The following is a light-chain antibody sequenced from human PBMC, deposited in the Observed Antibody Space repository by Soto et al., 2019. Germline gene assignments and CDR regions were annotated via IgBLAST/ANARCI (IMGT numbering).Light chain of an antibody. CDR2: RAS. CDR3: QQYVSSPFT. CDR1: QSVSSNF. J-gene: IGKJ3*01. V-gene: IGKV3-20*01. Sequence: EIVLTQSPGTLSLSPGERATFSCRASQSVSSNFVAWFQQKPGQVPRLLIYRASNRATGIPDRFSGSGSGTDFTLTINRLEPEDVAVYYCQQYVSSPFTFGPGTKVDI.